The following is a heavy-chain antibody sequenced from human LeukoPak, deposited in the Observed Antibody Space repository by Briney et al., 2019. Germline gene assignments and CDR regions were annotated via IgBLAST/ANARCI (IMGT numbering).Heavy chain of an antibody. CDR1: GFTFSSYG. Sequence: PGGSLRLSCAASGFTFSSYGMSWVRQAPGKGLEGVSAISGSGGSTYYADSVKGRFSISRDNSKNTLYLQMNSLRAEDTAVYYCAKDGYPRGYDFSHYFDYWGQGTLVTVSS. CDR2: ISGSGGST. CDR3: AKDGYPRGYDFSHYFDY. J-gene: IGHJ4*02. D-gene: IGHD5-12*01. V-gene: IGHV3-23*01.